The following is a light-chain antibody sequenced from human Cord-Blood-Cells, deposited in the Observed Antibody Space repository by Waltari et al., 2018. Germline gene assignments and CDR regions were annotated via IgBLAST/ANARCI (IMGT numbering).Light chain of an antibody. J-gene: IGLJ3*02. Sequence: SSELTPDPAGSFGFGQAVRNNCQRNSLRSHYASWYQQKPGQAPVLVIYGKNNRPSGIPDRFSGSSSGNTASLTITGAQAEDEADYYCNSRDSSGNHWVFGGGTKLTVL. V-gene: IGLV3-19*01. CDR3: NSRDSSGNHWV. CDR1: SLRSHY. CDR2: GKN.